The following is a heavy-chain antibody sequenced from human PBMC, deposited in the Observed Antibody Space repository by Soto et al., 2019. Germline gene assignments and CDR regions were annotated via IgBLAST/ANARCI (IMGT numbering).Heavy chain of an antibody. D-gene: IGHD6-19*01. CDR3: ARSVMHQWLVHDAFDI. CDR2: VYYSGTT. V-gene: IGHV4-59*01. Sequence: QVQLQESGPGVLKPSGTLSLTCTVSGGSITSSYWSWIRQPPGKGLEWIAYVYYSGTTNYNPSLESRVTILIDTSKNQFSLRLTSVTAADTAVYYCARSVMHQWLVHDAFDIWGQGTLVTVSS. CDR1: GGSITSSY. J-gene: IGHJ3*02.